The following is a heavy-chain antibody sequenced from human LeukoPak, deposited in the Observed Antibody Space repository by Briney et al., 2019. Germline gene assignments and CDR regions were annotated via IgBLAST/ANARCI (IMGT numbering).Heavy chain of an antibody. Sequence: ASVKASCKASGYTFTSYDINWVRQATGQGLEWMGWLNPNSGNTGYAQKFQGRVTMTRNTSISTAYMELSSLRSEDTAVYYCARVSADFWSGYTFDYWGQGTLVTVSS. V-gene: IGHV1-8*01. CDR1: GYTFTSYD. J-gene: IGHJ4*02. D-gene: IGHD3-3*01. CDR2: LNPNSGNT. CDR3: ARVSADFWSGYTFDY.